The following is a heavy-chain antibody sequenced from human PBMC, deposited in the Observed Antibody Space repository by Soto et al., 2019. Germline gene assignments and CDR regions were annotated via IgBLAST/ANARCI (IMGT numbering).Heavy chain of an antibody. V-gene: IGHV3-30-3*01. Sequence: GGSLRLSCAASGFTFSSYAMHWVRQAPGKGLEWVAVISYDGSNKYYADSVKGRFTISRDNSKNTLYLQMNSLRAEDTAVYYCARVGTIVVVVAANYHHWGGIDYWGQGTLVTVSS. J-gene: IGHJ4*02. CDR1: GFTFSSYA. CDR3: ARVGTIVVVVAANYHHWGGIDY. CDR2: ISYDGSNK. D-gene: IGHD2-15*01.